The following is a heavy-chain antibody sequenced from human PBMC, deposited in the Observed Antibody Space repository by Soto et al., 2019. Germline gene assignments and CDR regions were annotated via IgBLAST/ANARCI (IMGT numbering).Heavy chain of an antibody. CDR1: GFTFSSYS. Sequence: EVHLVESGGGLVQPGGSLRLSCAASGFTFSSYSMNWVRQAPGKGLEWVSYISDSSIIYYADSVKGRFTISRDNAKNSLYLQMNSLRDEDTAVYYCVYGDLASYFDYWGQGTLVTVSS. D-gene: IGHD4-17*01. CDR3: VYGDLASYFDY. J-gene: IGHJ4*02. V-gene: IGHV3-48*02. CDR2: ISDSSII.